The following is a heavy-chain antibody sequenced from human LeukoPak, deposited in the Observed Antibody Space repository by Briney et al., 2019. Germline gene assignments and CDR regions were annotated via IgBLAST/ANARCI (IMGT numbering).Heavy chain of an antibody. CDR1: GYTFVTYG. V-gene: IGHV1-18*01. J-gene: IGHJ4*02. CDR2: INPHTGDT. CDR3: ARDDFDFDS. D-gene: IGHD3/OR15-3a*01. Sequence: ASVKVSCKASGYTFVTYGISWVRQAPGQGLEWMGWINPHTGDTKNAQKFHDRVTMTADPFTDIAYMELRSLRSDDTAVYYCARDDFDFDSWGQGTLVTVS.